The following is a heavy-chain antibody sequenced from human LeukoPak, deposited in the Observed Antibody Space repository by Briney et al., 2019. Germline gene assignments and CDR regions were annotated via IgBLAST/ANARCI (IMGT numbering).Heavy chain of an antibody. CDR2: IYYSGST. Sequence: SETLSLTCTVSGTSITTYYWSWIRQPPGKGLEWIGYIYYSGSTNYNPSFKSRVTISVDTSKNQFSLRLSSVTAADTAVYYCARGGYYDSHLPYWGQGTLVTVSS. J-gene: IGHJ4*02. CDR3: ARGGYYDSHLPY. D-gene: IGHD3-22*01. CDR1: GTSITTYY. V-gene: IGHV4-59*08.